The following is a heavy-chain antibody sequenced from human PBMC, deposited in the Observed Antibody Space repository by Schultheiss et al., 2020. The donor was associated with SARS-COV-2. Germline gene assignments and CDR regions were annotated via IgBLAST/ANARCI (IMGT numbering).Heavy chain of an antibody. CDR2: IIPIFGTA. D-gene: IGHD6-13*01. CDR3: VTDRGWGGSSTPFDY. J-gene: IGHJ4*02. V-gene: IGHV1-69*13. CDR1: GGTFSSYA. Sequence: SVKVSCKASGGTFSSYAISWVRQAPGQGLEWMGGIIPIFGTANYAQKFQGRVTITADESTSTAYMELSSLRSEDTAVYYCVTDRGWGGSSTPFDYWGQGTLVTVSS.